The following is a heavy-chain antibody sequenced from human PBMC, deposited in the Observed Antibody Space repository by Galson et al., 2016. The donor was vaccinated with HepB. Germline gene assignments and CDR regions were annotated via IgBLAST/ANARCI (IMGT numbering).Heavy chain of an antibody. CDR1: GFTVSNHY. CDR3: ARGGGPAAAV. D-gene: IGHD6-13*01. Sequence: SLRLSCAAPGFTVSNHYMSWVRQAPGKGLEWVSLIYSGGSTYYADSVKGRFTISRDNSKNTLYLQMNSLRDEDTAVYYCARGGGPAAAVWGQGTLVTVSS. CDR2: IYSGGST. J-gene: IGHJ4*02. V-gene: IGHV3-66*01.